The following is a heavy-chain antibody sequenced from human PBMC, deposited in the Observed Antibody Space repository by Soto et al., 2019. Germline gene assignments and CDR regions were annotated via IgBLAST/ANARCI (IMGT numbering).Heavy chain of an antibody. V-gene: IGHV3-7*01. CDR3: ARDFYGGYTYGPGDY. Sequence: GGSLRLSCAASGFMFSAYWMSWVRQAPGKGLEWVANIHRDGGKIYYVDSVKGRFTISRDNAKRSLYLQMNSLRAEDTAVYYCARDFYGGYTYGPGDYWGQGALVTVSS. J-gene: IGHJ4*02. D-gene: IGHD5-18*01. CDR1: GFMFSAYW. CDR2: IHRDGGKI.